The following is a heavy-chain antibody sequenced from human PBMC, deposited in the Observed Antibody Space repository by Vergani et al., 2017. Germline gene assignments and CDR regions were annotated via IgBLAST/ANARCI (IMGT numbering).Heavy chain of an antibody. CDR1: GYSISSGSY. Sequence: QVQLQESGPGLVKPSETLSLTCAVSGYSISSGSYWGWIRQPPGKGLEWIGSIYHSGSTYYNPSIKSRVTISVDTSKNQFSLMLTSVTAADTAVYYCASGKYYSGSTSHFRGRYFDVWGRGTLVTVPS. V-gene: IGHV4-38-2*01. J-gene: IGHJ2*01. D-gene: IGHD3-10*01. CDR2: IYHSGST. CDR3: ASGKYYSGSTSHFRGRYFDV.